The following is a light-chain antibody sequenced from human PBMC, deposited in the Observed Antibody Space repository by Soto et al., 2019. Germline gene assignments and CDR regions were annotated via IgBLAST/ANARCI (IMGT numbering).Light chain of an antibody. CDR2: TAS. V-gene: IGKV1-39*01. Sequence: DIQMTQSPSSLSASVGDRVTITCRASQSISTYLNWYQQKPGKAPKLLIYTASSLQSGVPSRFSGSGSGTDFTLTIISLQPEDFATYYCQQSYSTLLYTFGQGTKLEIK. CDR1: QSISTY. CDR3: QQSYSTLLYT. J-gene: IGKJ2*01.